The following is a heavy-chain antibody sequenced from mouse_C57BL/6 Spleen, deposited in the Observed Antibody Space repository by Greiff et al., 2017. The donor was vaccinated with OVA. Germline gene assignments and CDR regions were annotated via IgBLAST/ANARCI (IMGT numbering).Heavy chain of an antibody. Sequence: QVQLQQSGAELVKPGASVKLSCKASGYTFTSYWMHWVKQRPGQGLEWIGMIHPNSGSTNYNEKFKSKATLTVDKSSSTAYMQLSSLTSEDYSVDYCARSMITTDAMDYWGQGTSVTVSS. CDR3: ARSMITTDAMDY. J-gene: IGHJ4*01. CDR1: GYTFTSYW. D-gene: IGHD2-4*01. V-gene: IGHV1-64*01. CDR2: IHPNSGST.